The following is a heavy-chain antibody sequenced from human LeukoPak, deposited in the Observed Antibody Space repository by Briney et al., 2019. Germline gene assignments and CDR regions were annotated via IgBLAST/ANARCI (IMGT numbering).Heavy chain of an antibody. D-gene: IGHD3-22*01. V-gene: IGHV4-59*01. CDR3: ARVTGYIVEDYFDY. CDR1: GGSISSYY. Sequence: SETLFLTCTVSGGSISSYYWSWIRQPPGKGLEWIGYIYYSGSTNYNPSLKSRVTISVDTSKNQFSLRLSSVTAADTAVYYCARVTGYIVEDYFDYWGQGTLVTVSS. CDR2: IYYSGST. J-gene: IGHJ4*02.